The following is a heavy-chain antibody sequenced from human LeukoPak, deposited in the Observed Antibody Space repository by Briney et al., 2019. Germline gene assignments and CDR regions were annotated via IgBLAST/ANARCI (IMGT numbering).Heavy chain of an antibody. D-gene: IGHD1-26*01. Sequence: GGSLRLSCAASGFTFSSYAMSWVRQAPGKWLEWVSAISSSGGSTYYADSVKGRFTISRDNSKNTLYLQMNSLRAEDTAVYYCAKDSVGALGCFDYWGQGTLVTVSS. CDR2: ISSSGGST. J-gene: IGHJ4*02. CDR1: GFTFSSYA. V-gene: IGHV3-23*01. CDR3: AKDSVGALGCFDY.